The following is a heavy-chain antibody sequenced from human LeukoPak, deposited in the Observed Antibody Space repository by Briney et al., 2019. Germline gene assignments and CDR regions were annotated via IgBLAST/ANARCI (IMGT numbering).Heavy chain of an antibody. D-gene: IGHD1-1*01. CDR2: LYYSGNT. CDR3: ARGLSTGREDYFDY. V-gene: IGHV4-61*03. Sequence: SETLSLTCSVSGASVSEGSYYWSWIRQPPRMGVEWIGYLYYSGNTNYSPSLSGRVSTSIDTSKNHFSLNLTSVTAADTAVYYCARGLSTGREDYFDYWGQGTLVSVSS. J-gene: IGHJ4*02. CDR1: GASVSEGSYY.